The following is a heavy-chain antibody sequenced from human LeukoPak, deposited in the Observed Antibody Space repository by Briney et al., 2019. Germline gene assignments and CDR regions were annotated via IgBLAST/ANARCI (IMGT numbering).Heavy chain of an antibody. V-gene: IGHV5-10-1*01. D-gene: IGHD5-24*01. J-gene: IGHJ4*02. CDR2: TEPSDSYT. Sequence: KRGESLKISCKGSGYSFNTYWISWVRQMPGKGLEWMGTTEPSDSYTKYSPSFHGHVTISADKSISPAYLQWSGLKASDTAMYYCASHVEMATTFDYWGQGTLVTVSS. CDR1: GYSFNTYW. CDR3: ASHVEMATTFDY.